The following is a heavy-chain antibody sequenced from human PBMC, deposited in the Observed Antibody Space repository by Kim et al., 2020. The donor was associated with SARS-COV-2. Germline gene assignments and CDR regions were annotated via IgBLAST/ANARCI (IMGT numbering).Heavy chain of an antibody. CDR2: INHEGTGQ. J-gene: IGHJ3*01. CDR1: GFTFGSHW. Sequence: GGSLRLSCAASGFTFGSHWMSWVRQAPGKGLEWVANINHEGTGQYYVDSVKGRFTISRDNAKNTLYLQMNSLRADDTAVYYCTSDIIRTNTKAFDVWGPGTMVTVSS. V-gene: IGHV3-7*01. CDR3: TSDIIRTNTKAFDV. D-gene: IGHD1-7*01.